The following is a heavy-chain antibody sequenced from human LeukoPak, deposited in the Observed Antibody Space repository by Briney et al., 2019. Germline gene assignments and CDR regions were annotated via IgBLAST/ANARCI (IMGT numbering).Heavy chain of an antibody. V-gene: IGHV3-30-3*01. D-gene: IGHD2-21*01. CDR1: GFTFSSYA. J-gene: IGHJ4*02. CDR3: ARGGEDYSHFDY. CDR2: ISYDGSNK. Sequence: PGRPLRLSCAASGFTFSSYAMHWVRQAPGKGLEWVAVISYDGSNKYYADSVKGRFTISRDNSKNTLYLQMNSLRAEDTAVYYCARGGEDYSHFDYWGQGTLVTVSS.